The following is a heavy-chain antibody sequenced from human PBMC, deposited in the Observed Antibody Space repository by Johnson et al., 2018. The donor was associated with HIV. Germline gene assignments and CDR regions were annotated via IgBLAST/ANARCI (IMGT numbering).Heavy chain of an antibody. J-gene: IGHJ3*02. CDR3: AKEGALQFLEWLFYAFDI. Sequence: QVQLMESGGGVVQPGGSLRLSCVASGFSFSHYGMHWVRQGPGKGLEWVAFIPYDGSKTYYGDSVKGRLTISRDNSKNTLYLQMNSLRAEDTAVYYCAKEGALQFLEWLFYAFDIWGQGTMVTVSS. CDR1: GFSFSHYG. D-gene: IGHD3-3*01. CDR2: IPYDGSKT. V-gene: IGHV3-30*02.